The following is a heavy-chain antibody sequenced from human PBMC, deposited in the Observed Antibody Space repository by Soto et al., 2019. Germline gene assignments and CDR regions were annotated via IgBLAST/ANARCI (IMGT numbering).Heavy chain of an antibody. CDR3: AREGSYSAYNFAHGIQLWSFDF. D-gene: IGHD5-12*01. V-gene: IGHV4-4*07. J-gene: IGHJ4*02. Sequence: QVRLQESGPGLLKPSETLSLTCTVSGGSINTFYWSWVRQPAGKGLEWIGRIFSSGSTSFNPSLERRVAIAVDKSKNPFSLNLSSVTAADMAVYYCAREGSYSAYNFAHGIQLWSFDFWGQGALVTVSS. CDR1: GGSINTFY. CDR2: IFSSGST.